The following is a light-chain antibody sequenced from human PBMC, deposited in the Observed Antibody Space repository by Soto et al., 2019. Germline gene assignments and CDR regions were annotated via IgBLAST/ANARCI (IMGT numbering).Light chain of an antibody. J-gene: IGLJ2*01. CDR3: AAWDARLSVV. CDR2: GNN. V-gene: IGLV1-47*01. CDR1: SSNIGNKY. Sequence: QSVLTQPPSPSGTPGQRVTISCSGSSSNIGNKYVDWYQQPPGTAPKLLIYGNNQRPAGVPDRFSGSKSGTSAALAISGLRSEDAADYYCAAWDARLSVVFGGGTKLTVL.